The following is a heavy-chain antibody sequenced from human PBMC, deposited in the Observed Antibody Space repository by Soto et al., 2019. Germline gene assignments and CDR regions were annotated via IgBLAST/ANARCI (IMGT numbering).Heavy chain of an antibody. CDR1: GDTFTSYG. D-gene: IGHD2-15*01. CDR2: ISAYNGNT. Sequence: ASVKVSCKASGDTFTSYGISWVRQAPGQGLEWMGWISAYNGNTNYAQKLQGRVTMTTDTSTSTAYMELRSLRSDDTAVYYCAREESVYCSGGSCYQFDYWGQGTLVTVSS. V-gene: IGHV1-18*01. CDR3: AREESVYCSGGSCYQFDY. J-gene: IGHJ4*02.